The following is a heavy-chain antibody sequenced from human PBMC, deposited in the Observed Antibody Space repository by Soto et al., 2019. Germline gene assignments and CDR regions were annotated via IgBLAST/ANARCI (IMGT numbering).Heavy chain of an antibody. CDR1: GFTFSSYG. V-gene: IGHV3-33*01. CDR2: IWYDGSNT. D-gene: IGHD3-22*01. CDR3: ARDLYYYDSSGYYYEAYYFDY. J-gene: IGHJ4*02. Sequence: QVQLVESGGGVVQPGRSLRLSCAASGFTFSSYGMHWVRQAPGKGLEWVAVIWYDGSNTYYADSVQGRFTISRDNSKNTLYLQMNSLRAEDTAVYYCARDLYYYDSSGYYYEAYYFDYWGQGTLVTVSS.